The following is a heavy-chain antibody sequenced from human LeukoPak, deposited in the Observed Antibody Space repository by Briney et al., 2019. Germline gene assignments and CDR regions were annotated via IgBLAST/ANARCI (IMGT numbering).Heavy chain of an antibody. Sequence: GGSLRLSCAASGFTFRNYVMTWVRQAPGKGLEWVSYLSRSSAIKYADSVKGRFTISRDNSKNTLYLQMNSLRAEDTAVYYCAKGDHSSSWFLDYWGQGTLVTVSS. J-gene: IGHJ4*02. D-gene: IGHD6-13*01. CDR3: AKGDHSSSWFLDY. CDR2: LSRSSAI. V-gene: IGHV3-48*01. CDR1: GFTFRNYV.